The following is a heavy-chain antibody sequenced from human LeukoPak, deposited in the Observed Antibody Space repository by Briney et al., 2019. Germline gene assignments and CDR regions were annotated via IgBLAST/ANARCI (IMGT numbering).Heavy chain of an antibody. V-gene: IGHV3-30-3*01. CDR2: ISYDGSNK. J-gene: IGHJ4*02. CDR3: AQNYYDSSGYYYFDY. D-gene: IGHD3-22*01. CDR1: GFTFSSYA. Sequence: GGSLRLSCAASGFTFSSYAMHWVRQAPGKGLEWVAVISYDGSNKYYADSVKGRFTISRDNSKNTLYLQMNSLRAEDTAVYYCAQNYYDSSGYYYFDYWGQGTLVTVSS.